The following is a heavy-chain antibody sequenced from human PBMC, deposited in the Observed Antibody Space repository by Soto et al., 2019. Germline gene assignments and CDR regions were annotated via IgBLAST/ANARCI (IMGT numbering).Heavy chain of an antibody. CDR1: GYTFSNFL. CDR3: AKDWSGVGASNFDY. CDR2: IYPGDHET. V-gene: IGHV5-51*01. J-gene: IGHJ4*02. D-gene: IGHD1-26*01. Sequence: GESLKISCRCSGYTFSNFLIAWVRHLPGKGLEWMGIIYPGDHETRYSPSFHGRVTISADKSINTLYLQMNSLRAEDTAVYYCAKDWSGVGASNFDYGGQGTLVTVSS.